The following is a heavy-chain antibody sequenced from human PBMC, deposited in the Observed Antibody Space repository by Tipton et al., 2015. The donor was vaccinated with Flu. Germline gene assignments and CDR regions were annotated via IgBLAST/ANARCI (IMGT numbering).Heavy chain of an antibody. V-gene: IGHV4-59*12. CDR1: GDSISSDYF. D-gene: IGHD2-2*01. CDR3: ARDPSLGMPDYFDF. Sequence: LRLSCAVSGDSISSDYFWGWIRQPPGKGLEWIGYIYNGQYTKYNPSLKSRVTISVDTSKKQFSLQLRSVTAADTAVYYCARDPSLGMPDYFDFWGPGTLVTASS. J-gene: IGHJ4*02. CDR2: IYNGQYT.